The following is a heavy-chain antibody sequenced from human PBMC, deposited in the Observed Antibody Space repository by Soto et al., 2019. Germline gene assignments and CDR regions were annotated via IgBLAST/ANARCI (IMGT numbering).Heavy chain of an antibody. D-gene: IGHD3-3*01. V-gene: IGHV4-39*02. CDR2: IYYSGST. J-gene: IGHJ6*04. CDR1: GGSISSSSYY. CDR3: ARDVITIFGVVNNYYYYYALDV. Sequence: SGTLSLTCTVSGGSISSSSYYWGWIRQPPGKGLEWIGSIYYSGSTYYNPSLKSRVTISVDTSKNQFSLKLSSVTAADTAVYYCARDVITIFGVVNNYYYYYALDVRGKWTMVT.